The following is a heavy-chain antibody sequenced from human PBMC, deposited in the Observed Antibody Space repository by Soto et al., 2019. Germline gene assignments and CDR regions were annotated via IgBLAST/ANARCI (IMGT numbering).Heavy chain of an antibody. V-gene: IGHV3-23*01. D-gene: IGHD2-21*01. CDR2: IRDSDSGGST. CDR3: AKVRVGIDVDFDY. J-gene: IGHJ4*02. Sequence: VGSLRLSCAASGFTFSNSAMTWVRQAPAKGLEWVSTIRDSDSGGSTFYADSVKGRFTISRDDSKNTLYLQMSSLRAEDTAMYYCAKVRVGIDVDFDYWGQGALVTVSS. CDR1: GFTFSNSA.